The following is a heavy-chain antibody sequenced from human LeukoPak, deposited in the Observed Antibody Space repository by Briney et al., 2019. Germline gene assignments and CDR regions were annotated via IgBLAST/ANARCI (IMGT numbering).Heavy chain of an antibody. V-gene: IGHV1-2*02. J-gene: IGHJ6*02. D-gene: IGHD4-11*01. Sequence: GASVKVSFKASGYTFTGYYMHWVRQAPGQGLEWMGWINPNSGGTNYAQKFQGRVTMTRDTSISTAYMELSRLRSDDTAVYYCARGTVTTVFYKSRTLTYGMDVWGQGTTVTVSS. CDR2: INPNSGGT. CDR3: ARGTVTTVFYKSRTLTYGMDV. CDR1: GYTFTGYY.